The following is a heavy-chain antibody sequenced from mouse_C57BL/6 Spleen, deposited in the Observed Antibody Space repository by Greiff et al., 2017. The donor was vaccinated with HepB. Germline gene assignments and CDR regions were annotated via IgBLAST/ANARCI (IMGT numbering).Heavy chain of an antibody. CDR2: IWSGGST. J-gene: IGHJ3*01. Sequence: VQLQQSGPGLVQPSQSLSITCTVSGFSLTSYGVHWVRQSPGKGLEWLGVIWSGGSTDYNAAFISRLSISKDNSKSQVFFKMNSLQADDTAIYYCASYYGSSSAWFAYWGQGTLVTVSA. CDR1: GFSLTSYG. V-gene: IGHV2-2*01. CDR3: ASYYGSSSAWFAY. D-gene: IGHD1-1*01.